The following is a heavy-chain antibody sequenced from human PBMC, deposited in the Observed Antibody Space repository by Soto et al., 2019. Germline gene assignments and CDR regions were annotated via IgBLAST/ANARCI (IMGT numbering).Heavy chain of an antibody. D-gene: IGHD5-18*01. CDR1: GHTFTSYG. J-gene: IGHJ4*02. CDR2: ISAHNGNT. CDR3: ARDLSYGLCDY. V-gene: IGHV1-18*01. Sequence: ASVKVSCKASGHTFTSYGISWVRQAPGQGLEWMGWISAHNGNTKYAQKLQGRVTMTTDTSTSTAYMELRSLRSDDTAVYYCARDLSYGLCDYWGQGTLVTVSS.